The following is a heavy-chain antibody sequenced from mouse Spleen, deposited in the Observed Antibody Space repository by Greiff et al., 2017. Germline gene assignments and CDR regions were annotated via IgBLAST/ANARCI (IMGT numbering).Heavy chain of an antibody. CDR2: IHPNSGST. J-gene: IGHJ4*01. D-gene: IGHD4-1*01. Sequence: VQLQQPGAELVEPGASVKLSCKASGYTFTSYWMHWVKQRPGQGLEWIGMIHPNSGSTNYNEKFKSKATLTVDKSSSTAYMQLSSLTSEDSAVYYCARNWIYYAMDYWGQGTSVTVSS. CDR3: ARNWIYYAMDY. CDR1: GYTFTSYW. V-gene: IGHV1-64*01.